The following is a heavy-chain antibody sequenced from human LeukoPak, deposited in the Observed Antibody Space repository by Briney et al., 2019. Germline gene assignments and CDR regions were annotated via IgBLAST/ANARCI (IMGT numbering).Heavy chain of an antibody. Sequence: GGSLRLSCAASGFTVSDNHMNWVRQAPGKGLEWVSVIYSGGSTYYADSVKGRFTISRDNSKNTLYLQMNSLRAEDTAVYYCARADTSLGFDYWGQGTLVTVSS. CDR1: GFTVSDNH. J-gene: IGHJ4*02. V-gene: IGHV3-53*01. D-gene: IGHD2-2*02. CDR3: ARADTSLGFDY. CDR2: IYSGGST.